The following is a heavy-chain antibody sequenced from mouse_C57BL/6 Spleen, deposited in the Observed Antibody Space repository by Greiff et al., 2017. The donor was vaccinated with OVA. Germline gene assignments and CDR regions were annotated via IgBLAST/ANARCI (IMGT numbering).Heavy chain of an antibody. V-gene: IGHV5-17*01. CDR3: ARGGVYGSSFFDY. Sequence: EVQRVESGGGLVKPGGSLKLSCAASGFTFSDYGMHWVRQAPEKGLEWVAYISSGSSTIYYADTVKGRFTISRDNAKNTLFLQMTSLRSEDTAMYYCARGGVYGSSFFDYWGQGTTLTVSS. CDR2: ISSGSSTI. D-gene: IGHD1-1*01. J-gene: IGHJ2*01. CDR1: GFTFSDYG.